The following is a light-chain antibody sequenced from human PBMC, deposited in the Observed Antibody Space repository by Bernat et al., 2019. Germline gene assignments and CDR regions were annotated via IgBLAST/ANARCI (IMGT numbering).Light chain of an antibody. V-gene: IGKV3-11*01. CDR2: DAS. CDR1: QSVSNY. Sequence: EIVLTQSPATLSLSPGERATLSCRASQSVSNYLAWYQQKPVQAPRLLIYDASNRAIGIPARFSGSGSGTDFTLTISSLEPEDFAVYYCQQRTDWPPLTFGGGTKVEIK. CDR3: QQRTDWPPLT. J-gene: IGKJ4*01.